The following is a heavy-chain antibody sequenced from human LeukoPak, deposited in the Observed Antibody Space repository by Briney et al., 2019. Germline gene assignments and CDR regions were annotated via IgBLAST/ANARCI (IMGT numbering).Heavy chain of an antibody. CDR1: GGTFSSYA. D-gene: IGHD3/OR15-3a*01. CDR2: IIPIFGTA. V-gene: IGHV1-69*13. Sequence: GASVKVSCKASGGTFSSYAISWVRQAPGQGLEWMGGIIPIFGTANYAQKFQGRVTITADESTSTAYMELSSLRSEDTAVYYCAREHWTGDLPFDYWGQGTLVTVSS. J-gene: IGHJ4*02. CDR3: AREHWTGDLPFDY.